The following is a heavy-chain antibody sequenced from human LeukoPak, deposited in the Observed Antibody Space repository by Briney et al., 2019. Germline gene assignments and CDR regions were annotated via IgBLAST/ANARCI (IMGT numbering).Heavy chain of an antibody. CDR3: AIEVPAAGFGY. Sequence: GGSLRLSCAASGFTFRTYAMSWVRQAPGKGLEWVSAISGSGGSTYYADSVKGRFTISRDNFKNTLYLQMNSLRAEDTAVYYCAIEVPAAGFGYWGQGTLVTVSS. CDR1: GFTFRTYA. J-gene: IGHJ4*02. CDR2: ISGSGGST. V-gene: IGHV3-23*01. D-gene: IGHD2-2*01.